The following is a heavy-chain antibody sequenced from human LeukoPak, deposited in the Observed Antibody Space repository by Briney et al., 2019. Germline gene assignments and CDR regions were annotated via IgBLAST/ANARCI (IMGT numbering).Heavy chain of an antibody. CDR2: INAGNGNT. CDR1: GYTFTSYA. J-gene: IGHJ6*02. D-gene: IGHD1-1*01. V-gene: IGHV1-3*01. Sequence: ASVKVSCKASGYTFTSYAMHWVRQAPGQRLEWMGWINAGNGNTKYSQKFKGRVTITRDTSASTAYMELSSLRSEDTAVYYCARDGWNDVGYGMDVWGQGTTVTVSS. CDR3: ARDGWNDVGYGMDV.